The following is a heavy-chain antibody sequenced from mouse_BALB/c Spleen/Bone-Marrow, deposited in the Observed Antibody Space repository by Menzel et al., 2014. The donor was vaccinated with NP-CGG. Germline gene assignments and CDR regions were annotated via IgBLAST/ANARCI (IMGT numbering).Heavy chain of an antibody. CDR2: IDPANGNT. V-gene: IGHV14-3*02. D-gene: IGHD2-14*01. Sequence: EVQLQQSGAELVKPGDSVKLSCTASGFNIKDTYMHWVKQRPEQGLEWIGRIDPANGNTKYDPKFQGKAIITADTSSNTAYLQLSSLTSEDTAVYCCARYRLGTYFDYWGQGTTLTVSS. CDR1: GFNIKDTY. J-gene: IGHJ2*01. CDR3: ARYRLGTYFDY.